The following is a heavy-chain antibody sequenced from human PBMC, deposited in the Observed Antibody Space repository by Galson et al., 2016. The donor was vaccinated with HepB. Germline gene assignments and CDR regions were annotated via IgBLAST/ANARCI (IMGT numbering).Heavy chain of an antibody. CDR1: GFTFSSYS. J-gene: IGHJ6*02. CDR2: ISSSSGYI. CDR3: ARDRRIEVVRPAYYYYYGMDA. Sequence: SLRLSCAASGFTFSSYSMNWVRQAPGKGLEWVSCISSSSGYIYYADSLKGRFTISRDNAKNSLYLQMNSLRAEDTAVYYCARDRRIEVVRPAYYYYYGMDAWGQGTLVTVSS. D-gene: IGHD2-2*01. V-gene: IGHV3-21*01.